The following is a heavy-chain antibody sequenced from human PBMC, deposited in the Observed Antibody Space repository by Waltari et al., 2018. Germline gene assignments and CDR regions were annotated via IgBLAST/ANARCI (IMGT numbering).Heavy chain of an antibody. CDR1: GISFEEYG. CDR3: AKGALGLFQLLSPLHY. D-gene: IGHD2-2*01. J-gene: IGHJ4*02. Sequence: EVQLVESGGDLVQPGGSLRLSCAISGISFEEYGMHWVRQAPGKGLEWVSCISCSSGTVGYANSVKGRFTISRDNAKNSLYLQMDSLRPEDTAFYYCAKGALGLFQLLSPLHYWGQGTLVTVSS. CDR2: ISCSSGTV. V-gene: IGHV3-9*01.